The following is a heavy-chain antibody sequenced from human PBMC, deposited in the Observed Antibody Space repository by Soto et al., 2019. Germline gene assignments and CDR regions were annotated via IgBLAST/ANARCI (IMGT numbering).Heavy chain of an antibody. V-gene: IGHV1-18*01. J-gene: IGHJ4*02. D-gene: IGHD2-15*01. CDR2: ISAYNGNT. CDR1: GYTFTSYG. CDR3: ARELRYCSGGSCYLDY. Sequence: QVQLVQSGAEVKKPGASVKVSCKASGYTFTSYGISWVRQAPGQGLEWMGWISAYNGNTNYAQKLQGRVTMTTDTSTSTADMELRSLRSDDTAVYYCARELRYCSGGSCYLDYWGQGTLVTVSS.